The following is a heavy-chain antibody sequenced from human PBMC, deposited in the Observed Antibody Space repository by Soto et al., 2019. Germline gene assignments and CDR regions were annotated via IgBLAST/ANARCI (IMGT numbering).Heavy chain of an antibody. CDR2: ISSGGDNT. CDR3: VRRAQYFDATGFHAFDI. D-gene: IGHD3-9*01. V-gene: IGHV3-23*01. CDR1: GYNFNKYA. J-gene: IGHJ3*02. Sequence: EVQLLESGGGLRQPGGSLRLSGVGSGYNFNKYAVSWVRQAPGKGLDWVSAISSGGDNTHYADSVKGRFTITRDNSKNMLYLEMHSLTVEDTAVYYCVRRAQYFDATGFHAFDIWGQATRVTVSS.